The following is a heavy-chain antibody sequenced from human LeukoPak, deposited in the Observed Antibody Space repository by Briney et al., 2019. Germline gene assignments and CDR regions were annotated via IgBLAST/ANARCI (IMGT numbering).Heavy chain of an antibody. CDR2: IKQDGSHK. J-gene: IGHJ4*02. V-gene: IGHV3-7*03. CDR1: GFIFSAYW. Sequence: GGSLRLFCAASGFIFSAYWVSWVSQAPGRGLEWVANIKQDGSHKYYVDSVKGRFTISRDNAKNSLYLQMNSLRAEDTAGYYCARKTVVGSYFDYGGQGTPVTVSS. CDR3: ARKTVVGSYFDY. D-gene: IGHD4-23*01.